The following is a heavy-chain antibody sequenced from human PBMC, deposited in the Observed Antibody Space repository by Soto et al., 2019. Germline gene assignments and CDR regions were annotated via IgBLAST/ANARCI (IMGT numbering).Heavy chain of an antibody. Sequence: SETLSLTCTVSGGSISSGDYYWGWIRQPPGKGLEWIGYIYYSGSTYYNPSLKSRVTISVDTSKNQFSLKLSSVTAADTAVYYCARSTMVRGVPESPDYWGQGTLVTVSS. CDR1: GGSISSGDYY. V-gene: IGHV4-30-4*01. CDR3: ARSTMVRGVPESPDY. J-gene: IGHJ4*02. CDR2: IYYSGST. D-gene: IGHD3-10*01.